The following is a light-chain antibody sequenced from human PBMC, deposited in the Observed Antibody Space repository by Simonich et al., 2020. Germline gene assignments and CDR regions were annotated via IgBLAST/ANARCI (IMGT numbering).Light chain of an antibody. J-gene: IGKJ1*01. CDR2: WAS. CDR1: QSVLYSSNNKNY. CDR3: QQYYSTPLT. V-gene: IGKV4-1*01. Sequence: DIVMTQSPDSLAVSLGESATINCKSSQSVLYSSNNKNYLAWYQQKPGQPPKLLIYWASPRESGVPDRFSGSGSGTDFTLTISSLQAEDVAVYYCQQYYSTPLTFGQGTKVEIK.